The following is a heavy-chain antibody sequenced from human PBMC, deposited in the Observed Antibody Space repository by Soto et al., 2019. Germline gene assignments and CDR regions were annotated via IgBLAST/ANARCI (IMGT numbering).Heavy chain of an antibody. CDR2: ISYDGSNK. CDR1: GFTFSSYG. Sequence: QVQLVESGGGVVQPGRSLRLSCAASGFTFSSYGMHWVRQAPGKGLEWVAVISYDGSNKYYADSVKGRFTISRDNSKNTLYLQMNSLRAEDTAVYYCAKDMATVTRVPEYFQHWGQGTLVTVSS. D-gene: IGHD4-17*01. V-gene: IGHV3-30*18. CDR3: AKDMATVTRVPEYFQH. J-gene: IGHJ1*01.